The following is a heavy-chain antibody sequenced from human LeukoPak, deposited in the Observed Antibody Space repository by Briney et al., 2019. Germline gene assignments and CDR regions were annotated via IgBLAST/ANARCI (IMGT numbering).Heavy chain of an antibody. Sequence: SETLSLTCTVSGYSISIGHYWGWIRQPPGKGLEWIGSIYKTGSAFYNSSLKSRVTLSVDTSKNQFSLKLSSVTAADTAVYYCARVLDYYGSGTYSFDYWGQGTLVTVSS. CDR1: GYSISIGHY. CDR2: IYKTGSA. D-gene: IGHD3-10*01. V-gene: IGHV4-38-2*02. J-gene: IGHJ4*02. CDR3: ARVLDYYGSGTYSFDY.